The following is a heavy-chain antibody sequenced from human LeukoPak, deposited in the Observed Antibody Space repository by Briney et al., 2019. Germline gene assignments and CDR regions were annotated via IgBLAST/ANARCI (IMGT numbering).Heavy chain of an antibody. CDR1: GGSFSGYY. CDR3: ARGRGLGDCYEFDY. V-gene: IGHV4-34*01. J-gene: IGHJ4*02. Sequence: SETLSLTCAVYGGSFSGYYWSWIRQPPGKGLEWIGEINHSGSTNYNPSLMSRVTISVDTSKNQFSLKLSSVTAADTAVYYCARGRGLGDCYEFDYWGQGTLVTVSS. CDR2: INHSGST. D-gene: IGHD2-21*02.